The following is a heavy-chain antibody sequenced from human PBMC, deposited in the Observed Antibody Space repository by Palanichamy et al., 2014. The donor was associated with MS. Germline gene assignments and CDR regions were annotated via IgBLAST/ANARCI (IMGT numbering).Heavy chain of an antibody. Sequence: EVQLVEVWGGLGPGLGGPVRLSCAASGFTFSSYWMSWVRQAPGKGLEWVANIKQDGSEKYYVDSVKGRFTISRDNAKNSLYLQMNSLRAEDTAVYYCAREKNEEMATMGVDYWGQGTLVTVSS. CDR3: AREKNEEMATMGVDY. CDR2: IKQDGSEK. V-gene: IGHV3-7*03. CDR1: GFTFSSYW. J-gene: IGHJ4*02. D-gene: IGHD5-24*01.